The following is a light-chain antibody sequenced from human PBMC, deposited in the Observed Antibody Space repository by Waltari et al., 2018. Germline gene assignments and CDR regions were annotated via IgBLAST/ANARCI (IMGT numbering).Light chain of an antibody. CDR2: WAS. J-gene: IGKJ1*01. CDR1: QSVFKTYNNRNY. Sequence: DIVVTQSPDSLAVSLGARVTMNCKPSQSVFKTYNNRNYLGWFQRKPGQPPKLLIYWASTRESGVPDRFSGSGSGTDFTLTISSLQAEDVAVYYCQQYYDNWTFGQGTKVEIK. V-gene: IGKV4-1*01. CDR3: QQYYDNWT.